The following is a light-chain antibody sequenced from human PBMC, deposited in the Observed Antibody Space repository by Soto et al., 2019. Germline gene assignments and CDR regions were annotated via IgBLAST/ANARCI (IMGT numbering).Light chain of an antibody. CDR3: NSYTTRRAYV. Sequence: QSVVTQPCSVLVYPRQSITITCTGSFSDIGANNRVSWYQKYPGIPPKLMIYYVNNLPSGVSNRCSGSKYGNSASLTISGLQAEHEADYYCNSYTTRRAYVCGTGTRSPS. V-gene: IGLV2-14*01. J-gene: IGLJ1*01. CDR2: YVN. CDR1: FSDIGANNR.